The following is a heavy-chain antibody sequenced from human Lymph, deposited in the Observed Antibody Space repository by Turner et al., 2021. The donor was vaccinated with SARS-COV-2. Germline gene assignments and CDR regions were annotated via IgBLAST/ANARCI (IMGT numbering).Heavy chain of an antibody. D-gene: IGHD3-3*01. CDR2: ISYDGSNK. CDR3: AKVRSIFGVVIGGMDV. J-gene: IGHJ6*02. V-gene: IGHV3-30*18. Sequence: QVQLVESGGGVVQPGRSLRLSCAASGFTFSGYVMHWVRQAPGKGLEWVAVISYDGSNKYYADSVKGRFTISRDNSKNTLYLQMNSLRAEDTAVYYCAKVRSIFGVVIGGMDVWGQGTTVTVSS. CDR1: GFTFSGYV.